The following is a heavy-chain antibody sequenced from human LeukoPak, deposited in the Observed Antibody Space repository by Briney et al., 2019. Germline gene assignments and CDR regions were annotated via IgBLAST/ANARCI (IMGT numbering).Heavy chain of an antibody. D-gene: IGHD6-19*01. V-gene: IGHV3-30-3*01. CDR3: ARRHSSGWLDY. J-gene: IGHJ4*02. Sequence: PGRSLRLSCAASGFTFSSYAMHWVRQAPGKGLEWVAVISYDGSNKYYADSVKGRFTISRDNSKNTLYLQVNSLRAEDTAVYYCARRHSSGWLDYWGQGTLVTVSS. CDR1: GFTFSSYA. CDR2: ISYDGSNK.